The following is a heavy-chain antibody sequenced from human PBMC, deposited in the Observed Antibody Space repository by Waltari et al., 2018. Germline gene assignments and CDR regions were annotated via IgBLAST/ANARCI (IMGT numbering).Heavy chain of an antibody. CDR1: GITFSGYA. J-gene: IGHJ4*02. Sequence: EVQLLESGGGLVQPGGSLRLSCAASGITFSGYAMSWVRQAPGKGLGWVSFISGGGTGTYYGDSVNGRFTISRDNSKSTVYLQMNSLRAEDTAVYYCARCTGGSCYGFDYWGQGTLVTVSS. CDR3: ARCTGGSCYGFDY. D-gene: IGHD2-15*01. CDR2: ISGGGTGT. V-gene: IGHV3-23*03.